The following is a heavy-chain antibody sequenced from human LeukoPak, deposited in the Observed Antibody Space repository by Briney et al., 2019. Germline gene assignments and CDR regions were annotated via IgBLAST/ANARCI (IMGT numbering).Heavy chain of an antibody. CDR2: SRSGGANN. Sequence: GGSLRLSCAASGFTISDYGLVWVRQAPGKGLEWVSGSRSGGANNFYADAVKGRLTISRDNSKNTLYLQMNRLRADDTAVYYCGRDPNGDYLGAFEFWGHGTTVIVSS. CDR3: GRDPNGDYLGAFEF. CDR1: GFTISDYG. V-gene: IGHV3-23*01. D-gene: IGHD4-17*01. J-gene: IGHJ3*01.